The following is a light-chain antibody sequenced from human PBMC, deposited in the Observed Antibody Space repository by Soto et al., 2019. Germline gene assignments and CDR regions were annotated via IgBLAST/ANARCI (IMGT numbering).Light chain of an antibody. V-gene: IGLV2-8*01. CDR1: SSDVGGYNY. Sequence: QSALTQPASVSGSPGQSITIACTGTSSDVGGYNYVSWYQQHPGKAPKLMIYEVSTRPSGVPDRFSGSKSGNTASLTVSGLQAEDEADYYCSSYAVSNSLIFGGGTKLTVL. CDR2: EVS. CDR3: SSYAVSNSLI. J-gene: IGLJ2*01.